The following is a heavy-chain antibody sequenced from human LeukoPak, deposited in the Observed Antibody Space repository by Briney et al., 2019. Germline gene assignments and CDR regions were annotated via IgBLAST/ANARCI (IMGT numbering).Heavy chain of an antibody. CDR3: ARAYERDYGGSHFDY. CDR1: GFTFSAYA. V-gene: IGHV3-64*02. J-gene: IGHJ4*02. Sequence: GGSLRLSCAASGFTFSAYAMHWVRQAPGKGLEYVSGISTNGGSTFYADSVKGRFTISRDNSKNTLHLQMGSLRAEDMAVYYCARAYERDYGGSHFDYWGQGTLVTVSS. CDR2: ISTNGGST. D-gene: IGHD4-23*01.